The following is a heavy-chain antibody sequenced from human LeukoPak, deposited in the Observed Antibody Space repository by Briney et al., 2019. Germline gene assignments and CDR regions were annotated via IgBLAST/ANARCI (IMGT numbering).Heavy chain of an antibody. CDR1: GYRLHAYW. V-gene: IGHV5-51*01. Sequence: GEALKISCKGSGYRLHAYWIAWVRQMPGKGLEWMGSFYADDSDTRYSPSFQGQVTISADKSVRTAYSQWSSLKASDTAMHYCARPNITSYYDSRGYDAFDVWGQGTMLTVSS. D-gene: IGHD3-22*01. CDR3: ARPNITSYYDSRGYDAFDV. J-gene: IGHJ3*01. CDR2: FYADDSDT.